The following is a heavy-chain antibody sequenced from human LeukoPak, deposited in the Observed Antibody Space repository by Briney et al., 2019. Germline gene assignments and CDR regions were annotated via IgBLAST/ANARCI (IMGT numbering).Heavy chain of an antibody. V-gene: IGHV4-30-4*01. CDR3: ASSGYSYGYVNYFDY. Sequence: SETLSLTCTVSGGSISSGDYYWSWIRQTPGEGLEWIGYIYYSGSAYCNPSLKSRVAISVDTSKNQFSLKLNSVTAADTAVYYCASSGYSYGYVNYFDYWGQGTLVTVSS. D-gene: IGHD5-18*01. J-gene: IGHJ4*02. CDR2: IYYSGSA. CDR1: GGSISSGDYY.